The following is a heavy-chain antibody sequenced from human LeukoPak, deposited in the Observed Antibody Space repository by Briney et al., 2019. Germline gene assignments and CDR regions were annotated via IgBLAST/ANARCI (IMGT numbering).Heavy chain of an antibody. CDR3: ARGDWWSFDL. CDR1: SGSLNNKW. CDR2: SDHSGGT. D-gene: IGHD2-8*02. V-gene: IGHV4-4*02. J-gene: IGHJ4*02. Sequence: SETLSLTCTVSSGSLNNKWWSWVRQPPGKGLEWIGESDHSGGTKYIPSLKSRVTISVDRSKNQFSLKMTFVTAEDTAIYYCARGDWWSFDLWGQGTLVTVSS.